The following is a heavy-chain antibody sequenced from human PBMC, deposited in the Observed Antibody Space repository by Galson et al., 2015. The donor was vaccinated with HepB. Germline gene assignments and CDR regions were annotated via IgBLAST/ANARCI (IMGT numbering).Heavy chain of an antibody. D-gene: IGHD3/OR15-3a*01. V-gene: IGHV3-15*01. J-gene: IGHJ6*03. Sequence: SLRLSCAASGFTVTDAWMTWVRQAPGKGLEWVARIKTKSDGGTTDYATPVKGRFAISRDDLKNTLFLQMNSLKTEDTAVYFCAWTKAYYYYSYMDVWGTGTTVTVSS. CDR2: IKTKSDGGTT. CDR1: GFTVTDAW. CDR3: AWTKAYYYYSYMDV.